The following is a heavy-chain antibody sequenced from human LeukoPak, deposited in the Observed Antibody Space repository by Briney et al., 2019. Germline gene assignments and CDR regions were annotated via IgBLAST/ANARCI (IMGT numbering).Heavy chain of an antibody. V-gene: IGHV3-7*01. CDR2: IKDDGSED. J-gene: IGHJ4*02. CDR3: ARDQTPFY. D-gene: IGHD2-15*01. CDR1: GFTFGSYW. Sequence: GGSLRLSCAASGFTFGSYWMTWMRQTPGKGLEWVATIKDDGSEDYYLDSVKGRFTISRDNAKSSMWLQMSSLRAEDTAVYYCARDQTPFYWGQGSLVTVSS.